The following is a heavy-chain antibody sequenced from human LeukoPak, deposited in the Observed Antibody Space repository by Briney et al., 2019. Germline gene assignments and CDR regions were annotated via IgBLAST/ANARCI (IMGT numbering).Heavy chain of an antibody. Sequence: GGSLRLSCTASGFIFSSYSMHWVRQAPGKGLEFVSAISSNGGSTFYANSVKGRFTISRDTSKNTLYLQMGSLRAEDMAVYYCVKDNPLDYWGQGTLVIVSS. CDR2: ISSNGGST. CDR3: VKDNPLDY. D-gene: IGHD1-14*01. V-gene: IGHV3-64*01. CDR1: GFIFSSYS. J-gene: IGHJ4*02.